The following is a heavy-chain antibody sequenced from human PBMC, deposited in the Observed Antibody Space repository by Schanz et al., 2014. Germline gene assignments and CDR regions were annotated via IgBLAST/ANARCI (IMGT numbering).Heavy chain of an antibody. CDR3: AKLTGGVGASSRAIDS. J-gene: IGHJ4*02. D-gene: IGHD1-26*01. CDR2: IRRDEKSI. Sequence: QVQLVESGGGVVQPWGSLRLSCVASGFIFRNYDMHWVRQSPGKGLESVALIRRDEKSIYYGDSVKGRVTISRDNSKDTLHLQMHSLRPEDTAVYYCAKLTGGVGASSRAIDSWGQGTLVTISS. CDR1: GFIFRNYD. V-gene: IGHV3-30*02.